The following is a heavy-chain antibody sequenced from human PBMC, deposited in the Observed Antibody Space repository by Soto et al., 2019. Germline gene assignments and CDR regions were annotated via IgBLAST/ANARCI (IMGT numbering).Heavy chain of an antibody. D-gene: IGHD2-21*02. CDR3: ARVPLAYCGGDCYSDY. CDR2: ISYDGSNK. Sequence: GGSLRLSCAASGFTFSSYGMHWVRQAPGKGLEWVAVISYDGSNKYYADSVKGRFTISRDNSKNTLYLQMNSLRAEDTAVYYCARVPLAYCGGDCYSDYWGQGTLVTVSS. V-gene: IGHV3-30*03. J-gene: IGHJ4*02. CDR1: GFTFSSYG.